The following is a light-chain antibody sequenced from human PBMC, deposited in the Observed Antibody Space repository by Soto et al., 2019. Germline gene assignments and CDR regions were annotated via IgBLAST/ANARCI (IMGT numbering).Light chain of an antibody. CDR3: SLFTSSSTVI. V-gene: IGLV2-18*01. CDR1: SSDINSYNR. Sequence: QSVLTQPPSVSGSPGQSVTISCTGTSSDINSYNRVSWYQQPPGTAPKLVIYEVSNRPSGVPDRFSGSKSANTASLTISGLQAEDEADYYCSLFTSSSTVIFGGGTKLTVL. J-gene: IGLJ2*01. CDR2: EVS.